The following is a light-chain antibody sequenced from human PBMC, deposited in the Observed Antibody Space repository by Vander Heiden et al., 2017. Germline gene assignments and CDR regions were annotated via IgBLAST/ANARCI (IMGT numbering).Light chain of an antibody. V-gene: IGKV3-11*01. CDR1: QSVSSY. J-gene: IGKJ3*01. CDR2: DAS. Sequence: EIVLTQSPAPLSLSPGERATLSCRASQSVSSYLAWYQQKPGQAPRLLIYDASNRATGIPARFSGSGSGTDFTLTISSLEPEDFAVYYCQQRSNGLTFGPGTKVDIK. CDR3: QQRSNGLT.